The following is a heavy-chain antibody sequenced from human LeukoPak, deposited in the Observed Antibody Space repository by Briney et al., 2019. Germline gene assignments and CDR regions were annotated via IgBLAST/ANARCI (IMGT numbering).Heavy chain of an antibody. CDR2: IYYSGAN. CDR3: AKNFWSRSDAFDI. Sequence: SETLSLTCTVSGGSISSTSYYWGWIRQPPGKGLEWIGSIYYSGANYYNPSLKSRVTISVDTPRNQFSLKLRSVTAADTAVYYCAKNFWSRSDAFDIWGQGTMVTVSS. V-gene: IGHV4-39*01. J-gene: IGHJ3*02. CDR1: GGSISSTSYY. D-gene: IGHD3-3*01.